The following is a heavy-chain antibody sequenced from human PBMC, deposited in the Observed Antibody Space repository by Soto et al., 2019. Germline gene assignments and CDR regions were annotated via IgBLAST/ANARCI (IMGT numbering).Heavy chain of an antibody. CDR2: ISSGGTYL. J-gene: IGHJ6*02. Sequence: PGGSLRLSCAGSGFTFRNHTLVWVRQAPGKGLEWVSSISSGGTYLEYAHSVKGRFAISRDDAKDSVFLQMNSLKTDDTAVYYCVKGGEAITSPYGMDVWGQGTTVTVSS. CDR3: VKGGEAITSPYGMDV. CDR1: GFTFRNHT. V-gene: IGHV3-21*06. D-gene: IGHD3-16*01.